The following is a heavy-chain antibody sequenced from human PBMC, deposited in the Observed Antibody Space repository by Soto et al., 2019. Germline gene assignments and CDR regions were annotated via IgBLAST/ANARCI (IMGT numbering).Heavy chain of an antibody. Sequence: QVQLVESGGGVVQPGRSLRLSCAASGFTFSSYGMHWVRQAPGKGLEWVAVISYDGSNKYYADSVKGRFTISRDNSKNTLYLQMNSLRAEDTAVYYCAKGTSTVTLDYWGQGTLVTVSS. CDR2: ISYDGSNK. D-gene: IGHD4-17*01. CDR3: AKGTSTVTLDY. CDR1: GFTFSSYG. V-gene: IGHV3-30*18. J-gene: IGHJ4*02.